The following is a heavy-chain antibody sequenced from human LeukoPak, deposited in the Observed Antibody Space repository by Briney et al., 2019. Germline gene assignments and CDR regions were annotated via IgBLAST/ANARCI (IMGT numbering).Heavy chain of an antibody. CDR2: MNPNSGNT. CDR3: ARAGLAAAGAYNWFDP. CDR1: GYTFTSYD. D-gene: IGHD6-13*01. V-gene: IGHV1-8*01. J-gene: IGHJ5*02. Sequence: ASVKVSCKASGYTFTSYDINWLRQATGQGLEWMGWMNPNSGNTGYAQKFQGRVTMTRNTSISTAYMELSRLRSDDTAVYYCARAGLAAAGAYNWFDPWGQGTLVTVSS.